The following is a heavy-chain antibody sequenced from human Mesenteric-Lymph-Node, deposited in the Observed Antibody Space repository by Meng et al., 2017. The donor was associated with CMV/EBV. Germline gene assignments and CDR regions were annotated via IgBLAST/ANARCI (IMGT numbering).Heavy chain of an antibody. D-gene: IGHD5-12*01. CDR2: SNHSGST. Sequence: LSLTCAVYGGSFSGYYWSWIRQPPGKGLEWIGESNHSGSTNYNPSLKSRVTISVDTSKNQFSLKLSSVTAADTAVYYCARGGYSGYAHWGQGTLVTVSS. J-gene: IGHJ4*02. CDR3: ARGGYSGYAH. CDR1: GGSFSGYY. V-gene: IGHV4-34*01.